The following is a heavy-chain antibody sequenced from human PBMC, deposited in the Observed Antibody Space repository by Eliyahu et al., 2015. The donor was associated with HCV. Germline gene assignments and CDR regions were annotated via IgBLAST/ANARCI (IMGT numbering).Heavy chain of an antibody. CDR2: IIPILGIA. D-gene: IGHD2-15*01. J-gene: IGHJ5*02. CDR1: GXTFSSYX. V-gene: IGHV1-69*04. Sequence: QVQLVQSGAEVKKPGSSVKVSCKASGXTFSSYXISWVXQAPGQGLEWMGRIIPILGIANYAQKFQGRVTITADKSTSTAYMELSSLRSEDTAVYYCARVPTYCSGGSCYGNWFDPWGQGTLVTVSS. CDR3: ARVPTYCSGGSCYGNWFDP.